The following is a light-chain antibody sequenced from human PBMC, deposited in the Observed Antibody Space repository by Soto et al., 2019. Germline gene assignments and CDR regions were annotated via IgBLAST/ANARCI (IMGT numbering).Light chain of an antibody. V-gene: IGLV1-40*01. CDR1: SSNIGAGYD. CDR2: GNS. J-gene: IGLJ3*02. Sequence: QSVLTQPPSVSGAPGQRVTISCTGSSSNIGAGYDVHWYQQLPGTAPKLLIYGNSNRPSGVPDRFSCSKSGTSASLAITWLQAEDEADYYCQSYDSSLSGWVFGGWTKLTV. CDR3: QSYDSSLSGWV.